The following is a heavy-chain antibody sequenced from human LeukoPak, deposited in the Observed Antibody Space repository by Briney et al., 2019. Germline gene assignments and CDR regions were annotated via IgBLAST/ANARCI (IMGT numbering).Heavy chain of an antibody. CDR1: GGSFSGYY. V-gene: IGHV4-34*01. Sequence: SETLSLTCAVYGGSFSGYYWSWIRQPPGKGLEWIGEINHSGSTNYNPSLKSRVTISVDTSKNQFSLKLSSVTAADTAVYYCARVDSPGIAVAGNWSDPWGQGTLVTVSS. D-gene: IGHD6-19*01. CDR3: ARVDSPGIAVAGNWSDP. CDR2: INHSGST. J-gene: IGHJ5*02.